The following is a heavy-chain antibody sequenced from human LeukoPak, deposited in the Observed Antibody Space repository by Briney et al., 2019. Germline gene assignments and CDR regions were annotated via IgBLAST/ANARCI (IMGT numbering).Heavy chain of an antibody. CDR2: INPNSGGT. CDR1: GYTFTVYY. D-gene: IGHD2-2*01. Sequence: ASVKVSCKASGYTFTVYYMHWVRQAPGQGLEWMGWINPNSGGTNYAQKFQGRVTMTRDTSISTAYMELSRLRSDDTAVYYCARLLRDIVVVPAAIRWFDPWGQGTLVTVSS. V-gene: IGHV1-2*02. CDR3: ARLLRDIVVVPAAIRWFDP. J-gene: IGHJ5*02.